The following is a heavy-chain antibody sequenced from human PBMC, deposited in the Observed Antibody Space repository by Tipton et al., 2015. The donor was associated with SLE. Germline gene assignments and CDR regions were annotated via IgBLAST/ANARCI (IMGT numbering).Heavy chain of an antibody. D-gene: IGHD6-19*01. J-gene: IGHJ4*02. V-gene: IGHV3-23*01. CDR1: GLTFSSYA. CDR3: ARELVAGWRGFDY. CDR2: ISGSGDST. Sequence: GSLRLSCAASGLTFSSYAMTWVRQTPGKGLDWVSAISGSGDSTFYADSVKGRFTISRDTSKNTLYLQMNSLRAEDTAVYYCARELVAGWRGFDYWGQGTLVTVSS.